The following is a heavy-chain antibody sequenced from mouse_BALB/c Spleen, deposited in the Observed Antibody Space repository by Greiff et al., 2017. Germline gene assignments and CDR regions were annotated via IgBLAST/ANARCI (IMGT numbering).Heavy chain of an antibody. CDR2: INPSNGGT. Sequence: QVHVKQSGAELVKPGASVKLSCKASGYTFTSYYMYWVKQRPGQGLEWIGGINPSNGGTNFNEKFKSKATLTVDKSSSTAYMQLSSLTSEDSAVYYCTRGGNYPYAMDYWGQGTSVTVSS. V-gene: IGHV1S81*02. CDR3: TRGGNYPYAMDY. J-gene: IGHJ4*01. D-gene: IGHD2-1*01. CDR1: GYTFTSYY.